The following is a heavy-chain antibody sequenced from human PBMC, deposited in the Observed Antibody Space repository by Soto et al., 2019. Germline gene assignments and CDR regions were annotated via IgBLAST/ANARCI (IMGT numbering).Heavy chain of an antibody. Sequence: QVQLVQSGAEVKKPGSSVKVSCKASGGTFSSYTISWVRQAPGQGLEWMGRIIPILGIANYAQKFQGRVTINADKSTSTAYMELSSLRSEDTAVYYCARGRYNWNDGPFDYWGQGTLVTVSS. D-gene: IGHD1-1*01. J-gene: IGHJ4*02. CDR1: GGTFSSYT. CDR3: ARGRYNWNDGPFDY. V-gene: IGHV1-69*02. CDR2: IIPILGIA.